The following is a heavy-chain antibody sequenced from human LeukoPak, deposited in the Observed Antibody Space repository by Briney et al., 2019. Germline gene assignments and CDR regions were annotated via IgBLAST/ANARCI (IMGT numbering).Heavy chain of an antibody. CDR3: ARDKLRYFDWSPMGYYYYGMDV. Sequence: TGGSLRLSCTGSGFTFSRYAMVWVRQAPGKGLEWVSAMRGDGGDIRYADSVKGRFTISRDNSKNTLYLQMNSLRAEDTAVYYCARDKLRYFDWSPMGYYYYGMDVWGQGTTVTVSS. CDR1: GFTFSRYA. V-gene: IGHV3-23*01. D-gene: IGHD3-9*01. J-gene: IGHJ6*02. CDR2: MRGDGGDI.